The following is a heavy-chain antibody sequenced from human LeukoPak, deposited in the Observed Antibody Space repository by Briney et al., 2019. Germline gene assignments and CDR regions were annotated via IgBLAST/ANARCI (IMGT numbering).Heavy chain of an antibody. CDR3: ARDPDGTGPSDYFDY. CDR2: ISTSGTTI. CDR1: GFTFSTYE. V-gene: IGHV3-48*03. Sequence: GGSLRLSCAASGFTFSTYEMHWVRQAPGKGVEWVSYISTSGTTIYYADSVKGRFTIYREKAKNSMHMKMNSLRAEDTAVYYCARDPDGTGPSDYFDYWGQGTLVTVSS. J-gene: IGHJ4*02. D-gene: IGHD1-1*01.